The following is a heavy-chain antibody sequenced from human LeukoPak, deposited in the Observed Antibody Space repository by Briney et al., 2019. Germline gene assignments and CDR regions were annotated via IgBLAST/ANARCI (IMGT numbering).Heavy chain of an antibody. Sequence: SETLSLTCTVSGGSISSGGYYWRWIRQHPGKGLQRIGYIYYSGSTYYNPSLKSRVTISVDTSKTQFSLKLNSVTAADSAVYYCERGGGTAAVGLREGFDFWGQGTLVIVSS. J-gene: IGHJ4*02. D-gene: IGHD6-25*01. CDR3: ERGGGTAAVGLREGFDF. CDR2: IYYSGST. CDR1: GGSISSGGYY. V-gene: IGHV4-31*03.